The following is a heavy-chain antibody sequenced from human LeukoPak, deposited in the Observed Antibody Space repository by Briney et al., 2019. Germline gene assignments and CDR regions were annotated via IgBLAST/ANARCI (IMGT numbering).Heavy chain of an antibody. D-gene: IGHD3-22*01. Sequence: PGGPLRLSCAGSGVSVSAYYMSWVRLAPGRGLEWVSLIYTDGSTYEADSVKGRFTISRDDSKNTVYLQMDSLRAEDTAVYYCATYVRTHYYDSSGYFDSWGQGTLVTVSS. CDR3: ATYVRTHYYDSSGYFDS. V-gene: IGHV3-66*01. J-gene: IGHJ5*01. CDR1: GVSVSAYY. CDR2: IYTDGST.